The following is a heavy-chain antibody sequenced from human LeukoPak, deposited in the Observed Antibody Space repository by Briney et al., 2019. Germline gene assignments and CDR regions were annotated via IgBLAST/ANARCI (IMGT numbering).Heavy chain of an antibody. Sequence: GRSLGLSCAASGFTFSDYGMHWVRQAPGKGLEWVAVIWYDGSNKYYADSEKGRFTISRDNSKNTLYLQMNSLRAEDTAVYYCAKALNGLVDYWGQGTLVTVSS. D-gene: IGHD6-19*01. V-gene: IGHV3-33*06. CDR1: GFTFSDYG. J-gene: IGHJ4*02. CDR2: IWYDGSNK. CDR3: AKALNGLVDY.